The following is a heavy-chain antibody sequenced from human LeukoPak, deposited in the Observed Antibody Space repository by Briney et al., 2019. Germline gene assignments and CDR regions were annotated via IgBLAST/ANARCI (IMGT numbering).Heavy chain of an antibody. J-gene: IGHJ4*02. CDR3: ARDRIFGVVLFGRFDY. D-gene: IGHD3-3*02. Sequence: PGGSLRLSCAASGFSFSNYAMHWVRQAPGKGLEWVAFIQYDGSNEYYADSVKGRFTISRDKSKNTLYLQMNSLTAEDTAVYYCARDRIFGVVLFGRFDYWGQGTLVTVSS. CDR2: IQYDGSNE. CDR1: GFSFSNYA. V-gene: IGHV3-30*02.